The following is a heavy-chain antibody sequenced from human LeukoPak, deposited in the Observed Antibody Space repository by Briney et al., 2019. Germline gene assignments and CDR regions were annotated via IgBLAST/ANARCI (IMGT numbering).Heavy chain of an antibody. J-gene: IGHJ5*02. CDR1: GFTFSSYS. Sequence: GGSLRLSCAASGFTFSSYSMNWVRQAPGQGLELVSYISSSSSYIYYANSVKGRFNIPRENAKKSLYLQMNNLEAETPAVYYCAKAGRPTYYYGSGSYYNEKNNWFDPWGQGTLVTVSS. V-gene: IGHV3-21*05. D-gene: IGHD3-10*01. CDR2: ISSSSSYI. CDR3: AKAGRPTYYYGSGSYYNEKNNWFDP.